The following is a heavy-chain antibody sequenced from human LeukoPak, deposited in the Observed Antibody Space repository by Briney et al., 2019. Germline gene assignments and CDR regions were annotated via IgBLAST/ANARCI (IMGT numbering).Heavy chain of an antibody. J-gene: IGHJ3*02. CDR1: GGTFSNYA. CDR3: AGALFHFDSSGYDMGAYDI. CDR2: TTPIFGSA. Sequence: ASVKVSCKASGGTFSNYALNWVRQAPGRGLEWMGGTTPIFGSAEYAQNFQGRVTVTTDESTSTAYMEMSGLRSDDTAVYYCAGALFHFDSSGYDMGAYDIWGLGTMVTVSS. V-gene: IGHV1-69*05. D-gene: IGHD3-22*01.